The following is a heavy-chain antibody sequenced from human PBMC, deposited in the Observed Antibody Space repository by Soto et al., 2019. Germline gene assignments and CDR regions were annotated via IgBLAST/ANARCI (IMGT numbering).Heavy chain of an antibody. CDR1: GGTFRSYA. D-gene: IGHD6-19*01. CDR2: ISAYNGNT. Sequence: EASVKLSCEASGGTFRSYAISWVRQAPEQGLEWMGWISAYNGNTNYAQKIQGRVTMTTDTSTSTAYVELRSLRSDDTAVYYCARDEPYSSGWNRNFDYWGQGTLVTVSS. J-gene: IGHJ4*02. V-gene: IGHV1-18*01. CDR3: ARDEPYSSGWNRNFDY.